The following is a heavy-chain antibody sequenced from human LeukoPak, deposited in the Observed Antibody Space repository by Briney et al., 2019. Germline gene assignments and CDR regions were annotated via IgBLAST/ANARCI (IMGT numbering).Heavy chain of an antibody. Sequence: GESLKISCKASGYSFTSFWIGWVRQMPGKGLEWMGVIYPGDSDTKYNASFQGHVTISVDRSISTAFLQWSSLKASDSAIYFCARGATAIGGYNILTGHYDGYFDYWGQGSLVTVSS. V-gene: IGHV5-51*01. J-gene: IGHJ4*02. CDR2: IYPGDSDT. D-gene: IGHD3-9*01. CDR1: GYSFTSFW. CDR3: ARGATAIGGYNILTGHYDGYFDY.